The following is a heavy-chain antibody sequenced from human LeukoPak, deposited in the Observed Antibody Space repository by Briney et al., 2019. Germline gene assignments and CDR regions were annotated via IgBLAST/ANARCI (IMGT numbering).Heavy chain of an antibody. Sequence: GGSLRLSCAASGFTFSSYSMNWVRQAPGKGLEWVSYISSSSSTIYYADSVKGRFTVSRDNAKNSLYLQMNSLRAEDTAVYYCARDLGQYYDTSDNWFDPWGQGTLVTVSS. J-gene: IGHJ5*02. D-gene: IGHD3-22*01. CDR2: ISSSSSTI. CDR1: GFTFSSYS. CDR3: ARDLGQYYDTSDNWFDP. V-gene: IGHV3-48*01.